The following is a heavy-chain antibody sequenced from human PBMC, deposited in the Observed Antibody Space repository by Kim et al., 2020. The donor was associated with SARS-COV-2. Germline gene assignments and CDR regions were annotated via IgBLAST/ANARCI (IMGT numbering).Heavy chain of an antibody. D-gene: IGHD3-16*01. J-gene: IGHJ5*02. CDR1: GDSMNGYY. Sequence: SETLSLTCTVYGDSMNGYYWAWIRQPPGKGLEWIGFVSYSGSTNYNPSLKSRVTISIDTSTEQLSLKLTSVTAADTAVYYCVRDKRGGARRDFSMWFDPWGQETQVTVSS. CDR3: VRDKRGGARRDFSMWFDP. CDR2: VSYSGST. V-gene: IGHV4-59*13.